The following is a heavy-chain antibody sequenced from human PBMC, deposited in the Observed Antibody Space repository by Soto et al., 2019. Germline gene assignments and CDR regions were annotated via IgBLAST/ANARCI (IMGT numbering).Heavy chain of an antibody. V-gene: IGHV3-7*05. CDR1: GFTFSSYW. J-gene: IGHJ4*02. CDR3: AKSLSAIPGDS. Sequence: EVQLVESGGGLVQSGGSLRLSCAASGFTFSSYWMSWVGQGPGKGPEWVANIKQDGSEIYYVDSVKGRFTISRDNAKSSLYLQMTSLRAEDTAVYHCAKSLSAIPGDSWGQGTLVTVSS. CDR2: IKQDGSEI. D-gene: IGHD2-2*01.